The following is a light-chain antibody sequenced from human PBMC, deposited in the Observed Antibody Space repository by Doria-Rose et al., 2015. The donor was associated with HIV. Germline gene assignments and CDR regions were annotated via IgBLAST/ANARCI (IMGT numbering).Light chain of an antibody. Sequence: QAVVTQEPSVSGAPGQRVTISCTGSTSNIGAGAGYDVHWYQQVPGTAPKLLIYGDNNRHSGVPDRFSASKSGTSASLAITGLQAEDEGDYYCQSFDTSLSGSVFGGGTKVTVL. J-gene: IGLJ2*01. CDR1: TSNIGAGAGYD. CDR3: QSFDTSLSGSV. CDR2: GDN. V-gene: IGLV1-40*01.